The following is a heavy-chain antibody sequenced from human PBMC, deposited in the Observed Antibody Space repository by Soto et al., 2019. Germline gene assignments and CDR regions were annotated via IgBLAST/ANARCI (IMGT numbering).Heavy chain of an antibody. CDR3: ARYCSGGSCYEGRSSLFDY. V-gene: IGHV4-30-4*01. Sequence: QVQLQESGPGLVKPSQTLSLTCTVSGGSISSGDYYWSWIRQPPGKGLVWIGYIYYGGSTYYNPSLKSRVTISVDTSKNQFSLKLSSVTAADTAVYYCARYCSGGSCYEGRSSLFDYWGQGTLVTVSS. CDR2: IYYGGST. J-gene: IGHJ4*02. D-gene: IGHD2-15*01. CDR1: GGSISSGDYY.